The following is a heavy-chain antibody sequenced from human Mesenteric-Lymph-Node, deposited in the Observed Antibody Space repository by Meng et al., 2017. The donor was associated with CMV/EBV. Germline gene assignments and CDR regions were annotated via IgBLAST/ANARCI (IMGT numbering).Heavy chain of an antibody. D-gene: IGHD6-19*01. CDR1: GFTFSSYG. Sequence: GESLKISCAASGFTFSSYGMHWVRQAPGKGLEWVALIWWDGDNKYYADSVKGRFTISRDNSNNTLHLQMHSLRAEDTAVYYCAKEYNTKIPASGWLEDYFDHWGQGTLVTVSS. J-gene: IGHJ4*02. CDR3: AKEYNTKIPASGWLEDYFDH. CDR2: IWWDGDNK. V-gene: IGHV3-33*06.